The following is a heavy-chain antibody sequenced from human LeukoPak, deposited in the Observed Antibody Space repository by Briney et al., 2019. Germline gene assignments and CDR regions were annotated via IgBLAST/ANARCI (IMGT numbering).Heavy chain of an antibody. J-gene: IGHJ6*02. CDR3: ARNPPHSGYDWDYYYGMDV. D-gene: IGHD5-12*01. CDR1: GFTFSNYA. Sequence: GGSLRLSCVASGFTFSNYAMTWVRQAPGKGLEWVSAISGSGGSTYYADSVKGRFTISRDNSKSTLYLQMNSLRAEDTAVYYCARNPPHSGYDWDYYYGMDVWGQGTTVTVSS. V-gene: IGHV3-23*01. CDR2: ISGSGGST.